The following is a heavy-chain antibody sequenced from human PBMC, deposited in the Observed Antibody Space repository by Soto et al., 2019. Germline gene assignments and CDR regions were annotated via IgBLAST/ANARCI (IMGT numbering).Heavy chain of an antibody. CDR2: IYYSGST. CDR1: GGSFRGYY. D-gene: IGHD1-26*01. J-gene: IGHJ5*02. V-gene: IGHV4-59*01. CDR3: ARRIVGAYNWFDP. Sequence: SETLSLTCAVYGGSFRGYYWSWIRQPPGKGLEWIGYIYYSGSTNYNPSLKSRVTISVDTSKNQFSLKLSSVTAADTAVYYCARRIVGAYNWFDPWGQGTLVTVSS.